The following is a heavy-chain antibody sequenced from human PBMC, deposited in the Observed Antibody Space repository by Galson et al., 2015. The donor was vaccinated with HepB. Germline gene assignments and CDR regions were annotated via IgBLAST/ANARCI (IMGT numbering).Heavy chain of an antibody. V-gene: IGHV3-43D*03. CDR3: AKQSSSGEGVFES. CDR1: GFTFDDYV. CDR2: ISWDGGPT. J-gene: IGHJ4*02. D-gene: IGHD6-13*01. Sequence: SLRLSCAASGFTFDDYVMHWVRQAPGKGLEWISLISWDGGPTYYADSVKGRFTVSRDNSQNSLFLQMASLTTDDTALYYCAKQSSSGEGVFESWGQGTLVTVSS.